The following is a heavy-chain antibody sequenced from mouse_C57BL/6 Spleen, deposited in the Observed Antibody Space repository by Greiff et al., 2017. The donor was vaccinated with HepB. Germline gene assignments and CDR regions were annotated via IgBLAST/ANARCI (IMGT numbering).Heavy chain of an antibody. CDR1: GYTFTSYW. D-gene: IGHD2-3*01. CDR3: ARRGWLLRDYYAMDY. Sequence: QVQLQQPGTELVKPGASVKLSCKASGYTFTSYWMHWVKQRPGQGLEWIGNINPSNGGTNYNEKFKSKATLTVDKSSSTAYMQLSSLTSKDSAVYYCARRGWLLRDYYAMDYWGQGTSVTVSS. J-gene: IGHJ4*01. V-gene: IGHV1-53*01. CDR2: INPSNGGT.